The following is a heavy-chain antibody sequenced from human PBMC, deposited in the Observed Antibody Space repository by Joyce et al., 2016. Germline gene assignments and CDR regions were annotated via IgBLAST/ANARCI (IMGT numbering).Heavy chain of an antibody. J-gene: IGHJ4*02. CDR3: AKMSSAWYRYPIDY. D-gene: IGHD6-13*01. Sequence: EVQLLESGGGLVQPGGSLRLSCAASGFTVSSYAMSWVRQAPGKGVGWVSAISGSGGSTYYADSVKGRFTISRDNSKNTLYLQMNSLRADDTAVYYCAKMSSAWYRYPIDYWGQGTLVTVSS. CDR2: ISGSGGST. V-gene: IGHV3-23*01. CDR1: GFTVSSYA.